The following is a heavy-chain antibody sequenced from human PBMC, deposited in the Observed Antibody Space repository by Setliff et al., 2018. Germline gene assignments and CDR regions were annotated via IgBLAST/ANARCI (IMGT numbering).Heavy chain of an antibody. CDR2: IYTSGCT. CDR1: GGSISSGSDY. V-gene: IGHV4-61*09. Sequence: SETLSLTCSVSGGSISSGSDYWTWIRQPAGKGLEWIGHIYTSGCTNYNPSLKSRVTISVDASKNQLSLNLRSVTAADTAVYYCARAISGWYSAHYYYMDVWGKGTTVTVSS. CDR3: ARAISGWYSAHYYYMDV. D-gene: IGHD6-19*01. J-gene: IGHJ6*03.